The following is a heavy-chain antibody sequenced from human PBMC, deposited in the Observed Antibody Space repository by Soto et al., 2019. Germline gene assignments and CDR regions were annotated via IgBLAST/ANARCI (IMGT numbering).Heavy chain of an antibody. J-gene: IGHJ4*02. D-gene: IGHD1-26*01. CDR3: ARVPIGVLPPEPNDY. V-gene: IGHV4-31*03. Sequence: QVQLRESGPGLVKPSQTLSLTCTVSGGSISSGGYYWSWIRQHPGKGLEWIGYIYYSGSTYYNPSLKSRVTISVDTSKNQFSLKLSSVTAADTAVYYCARVPIGVLPPEPNDYWGQGTLVTVSS. CDR2: IYYSGST. CDR1: GGSISSGGYY.